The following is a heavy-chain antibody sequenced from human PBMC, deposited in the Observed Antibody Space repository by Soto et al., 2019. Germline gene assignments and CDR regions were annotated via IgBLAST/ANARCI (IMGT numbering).Heavy chain of an antibody. V-gene: IGHV1-46*01. CDR3: AREAIVAGATAGMDV. CDR1: GYTLTTFF. J-gene: IGHJ6*02. D-gene: IGHD1-26*01. Sequence: QVQLVQSGAEVKKPGASVKVSCKASGYTLTTFFMHWVRQAPGQGLEWMGVINPGYPAGRSTTYAQKLQGRVTRTTATSPSPVYMELSRRRSDDTAVYYWAREAIVAGATAGMDVWGQGTTVTVSS. CDR2: INPGYPAGRST.